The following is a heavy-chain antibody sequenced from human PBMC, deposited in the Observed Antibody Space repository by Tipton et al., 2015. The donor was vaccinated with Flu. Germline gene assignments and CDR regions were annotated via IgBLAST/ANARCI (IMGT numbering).Heavy chain of an antibody. J-gene: IGHJ5*01. CDR1: GGSISSSSHY. D-gene: IGHD6-6*01. CDR2: IYYTGYP. V-gene: IGHV4-39*07. Sequence: TLSLTCTVSGGSISSSSHYWGWIRQAPGRGLEWVGSIYYTGYPYYNSSLKSRLAMSIDTSKKQFSLRLSSVTAADTAVYYCAKVLVGWVESWAQGTLVTVSS. CDR3: AKVLVGWVES.